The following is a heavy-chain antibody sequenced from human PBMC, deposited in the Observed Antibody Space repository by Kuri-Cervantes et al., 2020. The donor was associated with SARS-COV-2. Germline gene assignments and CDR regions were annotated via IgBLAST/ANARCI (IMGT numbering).Heavy chain of an antibody. CDR2: ISYDGSNK. CDR3: AKDSGYYDSSGYYRY. V-gene: IGHV3-30*18. J-gene: IGHJ4*02. D-gene: IGHD3-22*01. CDR1: GFTFSSYG. Sequence: LSLTCAASGFTFSSYGMHWVRQAPGKGLEGVAVISYDGSNKYYADSVKGRFTISRDNSKNTLYLQMNSLRAEDTAVYYCAKDSGYYDSSGYYRYWGQGTLVTVSS.